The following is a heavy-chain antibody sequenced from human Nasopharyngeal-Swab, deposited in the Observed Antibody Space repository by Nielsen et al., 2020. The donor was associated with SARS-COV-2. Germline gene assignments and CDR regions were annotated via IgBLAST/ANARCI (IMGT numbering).Heavy chain of an antibody. J-gene: IGHJ4*02. CDR1: GFTFSDYY. V-gene: IGHV3-11*01. CDR3: ARAYSEVYATPGDFDY. D-gene: IGHD2-8*01. CDR2: ISSSGSTI. Sequence: GGSLRLSCAASGFTFSDYYMSWIRQAPGKGLEWVSYISSSGSTIYYADSVKGRFTISRDNAKNSLYLRMNSLRAEDTAVYYCARAYSEVYATPGDFDYWGQGTLVTVSS.